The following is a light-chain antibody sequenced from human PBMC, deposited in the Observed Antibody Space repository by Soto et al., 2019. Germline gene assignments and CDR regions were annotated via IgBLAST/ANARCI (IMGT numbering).Light chain of an antibody. CDR1: QSIGSS. CDR2: TVS. Sequence: LVMTQSPATLSVSAGERVRFXCRASQSIGSSLPWYQQKNGQAPRLLIYTVSTRDTGITARFSGSGYGKEFNITISSLQSEDFGVYECQQYNKWWTFGQGTKVDIK. CDR3: QQYNKWWT. J-gene: IGKJ1*01. V-gene: IGKV3-15*01.